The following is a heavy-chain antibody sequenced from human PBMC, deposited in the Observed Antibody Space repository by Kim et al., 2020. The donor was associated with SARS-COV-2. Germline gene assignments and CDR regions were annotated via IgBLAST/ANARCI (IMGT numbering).Heavy chain of an antibody. D-gene: IGHD5-18*01. CDR2: IYPGDSDT. CDR1: GYSFTSYW. CDR3: ARHLIPRANTAMVPNFDY. Sequence: GESLKISCKGSGYSFTSYWIGWVRQMPGKGLEWMGIIYPGDSDTRYSPSFQGQVTISADKSISTAYLQWSSLKASDTAMYYCARHLIPRANTAMVPNFDYWGQGTLVTVSS. V-gene: IGHV5-51*01. J-gene: IGHJ4*02.